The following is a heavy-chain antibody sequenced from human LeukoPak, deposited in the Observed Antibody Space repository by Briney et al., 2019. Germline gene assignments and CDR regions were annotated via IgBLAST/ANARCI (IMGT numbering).Heavy chain of an antibody. CDR2: ITPIFGTA. V-gene: IGHV1-69*13. J-gene: IGHJ6*03. CDR1: GGTFSSYA. Sequence: SVKVSCKASGGTFSSYAISWVRQAPGQGLEWMGGITPIFGTANYAQKFQGRVTITADESTSTAYMELSSLRSEDTAVYYCARGRAARPLYDYYYYMDVWGKGTTVTVSS. CDR3: ARGRAARPLYDYYYYMDV. D-gene: IGHD6-6*01.